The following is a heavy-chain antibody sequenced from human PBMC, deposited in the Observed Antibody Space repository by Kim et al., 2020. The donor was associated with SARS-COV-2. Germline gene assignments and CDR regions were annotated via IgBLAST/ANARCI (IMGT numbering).Heavy chain of an antibody. CDR1: GGSISSYF. CDR3: ARLKWVAPTAFDF. CDR2: IYNSGNT. J-gene: IGHJ3*01. D-gene: IGHD1-26*01. Sequence: SETLSLTCTVSGGSISSYFWSWIRQPPGKGLEWIVDIYNSGNTNYNPSLKSRVTTSVDMSKNQFSLKLNSVTAADTAVYYCARLKWVAPTAFDFWGRGT. V-gene: IGHV4-59*01.